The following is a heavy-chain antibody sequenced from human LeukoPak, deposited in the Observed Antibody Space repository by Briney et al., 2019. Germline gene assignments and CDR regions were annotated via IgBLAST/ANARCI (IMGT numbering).Heavy chain of an antibody. Sequence: SETLSLTCTVSGGSISSSSYYWGWIRQPPGKGLEWIGSIYYSGSTYYNPSLKSRVTISVDTSKNQFSLKLSSVTAADTAVYYCARTMADRFCSSTSCYFSWFGPWGQGTLVTVSS. CDR3: ARTMADRFCSSTSCYFSWFGP. J-gene: IGHJ5*02. CDR1: GGSISSSSYY. V-gene: IGHV4-39*07. CDR2: IYYSGST. D-gene: IGHD2-2*01.